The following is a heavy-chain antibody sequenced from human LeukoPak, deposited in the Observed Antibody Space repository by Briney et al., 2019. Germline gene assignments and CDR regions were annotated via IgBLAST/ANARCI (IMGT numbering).Heavy chain of an antibody. J-gene: IGHJ4*02. D-gene: IGHD6-19*01. CDR2: ISYDGSSK. CDR3: ANWAGTAGGYFSGPLDY. V-gene: IGHV3-30*18. CDR1: GFTFSSYG. Sequence: GRSLRLSCAASGFTFSSYGVHWVRQAPGKGLEWVAVISYDGSSKYYADSVKGRFTISRDNSKNTLYLQMNSLRGEDTAVYYCANWAGTAGGYFSGPLDYWGQGTLVTVSS.